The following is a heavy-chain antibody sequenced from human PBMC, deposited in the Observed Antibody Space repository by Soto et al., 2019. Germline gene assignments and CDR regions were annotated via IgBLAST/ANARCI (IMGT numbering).Heavy chain of an antibody. Sequence: ASVKVSCKASGYTFTSYGISWVRQAPGQGLEWMGWISAYNGNTNYAQKLQGRVTMTTDTSTSTAYMELRSLRSDDTAVYYCARAAAGSWRSGYYMFDYWGQGTLVTVYS. D-gene: IGHD3-3*01. CDR1: GYTFTSYG. CDR3: ARAAAGSWRSGYYMFDY. CDR2: ISAYNGNT. J-gene: IGHJ4*02. V-gene: IGHV1-18*04.